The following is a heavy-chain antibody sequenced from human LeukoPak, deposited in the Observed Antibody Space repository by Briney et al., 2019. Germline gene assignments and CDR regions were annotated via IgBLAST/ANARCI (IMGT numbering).Heavy chain of an antibody. V-gene: IGHV1-24*01. Sequence: ASVKVSCKGSGYSLTELSMHWVRQAHGKGHEWIGGFDPEDGETIYEQKVQGRVTMTEDTATDPAYMDLSSLSLEDTAVYCCASNLGYYWGQGTLVTVSS. CDR1: GYSLTELS. D-gene: IGHD3-3*02. CDR3: ASNLGYY. CDR2: FDPEDGET. J-gene: IGHJ4*02.